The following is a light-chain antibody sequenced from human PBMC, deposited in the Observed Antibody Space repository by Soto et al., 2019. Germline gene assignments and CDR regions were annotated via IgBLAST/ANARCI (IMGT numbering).Light chain of an antibody. CDR3: CSYAGDYTFV. CDR2: DVI. CDR1: SSDVGVYKY. J-gene: IGLJ1*01. V-gene: IGLV2-11*01. Sequence: QSALIQPRSVSGSPGQSVTISCTGTSSDVGVYKYVSWYRQHPGKAPKLMIYDVITRPSGVPDRFSGSKSGNTASLTISALQAEDEADDYCCSYAGDYTFVFGTGTKLTVL.